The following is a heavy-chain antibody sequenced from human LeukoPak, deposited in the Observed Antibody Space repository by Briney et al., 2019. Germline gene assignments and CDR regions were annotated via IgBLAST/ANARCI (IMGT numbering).Heavy chain of an antibody. CDR3: ASWGAGGNS. D-gene: IGHD3-16*01. CDR1: GFTFW. Sequence: ETGGSLRLSCEASGFTFWMNWVRQVPGKGLDWVANINPDGSGKRYVYSVKGRFTIARDNADNSLALQMNSLRAGDTAVYYCASWGAGGNSWGQGTLVTVSS. CDR2: INPDGSGK. J-gene: IGHJ4*02. V-gene: IGHV3-7*01.